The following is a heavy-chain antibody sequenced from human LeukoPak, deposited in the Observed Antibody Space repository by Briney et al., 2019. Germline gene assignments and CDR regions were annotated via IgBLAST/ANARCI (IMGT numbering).Heavy chain of an antibody. CDR1: GFTFSSYA. D-gene: IGHD3-16*01. V-gene: IGHV3-23*01. J-gene: IGHJ4*02. CDR2: ISGSGGTT. CDR3: VKETAHSYGSD. Sequence: GGSLRLSCVVSGFTFSSYAMSWVRQAPGKGLEWVSAISGSGGTTYYADYVQGRFTISRDNSKNTVYLQMNSLRAEDMAVYYCVKETAHSYGSDWGQGTLVTVSS.